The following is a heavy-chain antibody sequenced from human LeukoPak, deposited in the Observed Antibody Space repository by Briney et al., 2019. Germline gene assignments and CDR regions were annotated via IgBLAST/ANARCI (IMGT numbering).Heavy chain of an antibody. CDR1: GFTFSSYA. CDR2: ISGSGGST. CDR3: APYCSGGSCYAYYYYGMDV. D-gene: IGHD2-15*01. J-gene: IGHJ6*02. V-gene: IGHV3-23*01. Sequence: PGGSLRPSCAASGFTFSSYAMSWVRQAPGKGLEWVSAISGSGGSTYYADSVKGRFTISRDNSKNTLYLQMNSLRAEDTAVYYCAPYCSGGSCYAYYYYGMDVWGQGTTVTVSS.